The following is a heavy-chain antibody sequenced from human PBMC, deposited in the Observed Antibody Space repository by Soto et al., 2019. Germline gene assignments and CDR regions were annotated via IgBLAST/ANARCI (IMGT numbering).Heavy chain of an antibody. J-gene: IGHJ3*02. Sequence: GASVKVSCKASGYTFTSYDINWVRQATGQGLEWMGWMNPNSGNTGYAQKFQGRVTMTRNTSISTAYIELSSLRSEDTAVYYCARGGSGYYGSGSYYNGNDAFDIWGQGTMVTVSS. V-gene: IGHV1-8*01. CDR3: ARGGSGYYGSGSYYNGNDAFDI. D-gene: IGHD3-10*01. CDR2: MNPNSGNT. CDR1: GYTFTSYD.